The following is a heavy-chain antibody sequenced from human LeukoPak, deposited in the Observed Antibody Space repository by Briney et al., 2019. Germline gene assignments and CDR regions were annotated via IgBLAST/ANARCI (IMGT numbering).Heavy chain of an antibody. Sequence: GGSIRPSWAAAGFSFSAAWMRWVRQAGEGVLGWVGRIQSKSNGGTTEFSAAERARSAISRDDSKNTLNLQMDTLRTQDTAVYHCVADLPGTNSPCFDYSGQGALVTVSS. CDR2: IQSKSNGGTT. V-gene: IGHV3-15*01. D-gene: IGHD4/OR15-4a*01. CDR1: GFSFSAAW. J-gene: IGHJ4*02. CDR3: VADLPGTNSPCFDY.